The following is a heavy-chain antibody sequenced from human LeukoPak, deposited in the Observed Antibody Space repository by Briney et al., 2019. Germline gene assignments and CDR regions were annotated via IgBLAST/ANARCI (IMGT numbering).Heavy chain of an antibody. Sequence: SETLSLTCTVSGASISSGSYYWSWIRQPAGKGLEWIGRIYTSGSTTYNPSLKSRVTISVDTSKNQFSLKLSSVTAADTAVYYCASPNDRGAYYFDYWGQGTLVTVSS. CDR2: IYTSGST. CDR1: GASISSGSYY. J-gene: IGHJ4*02. CDR3: ASPNDRGAYYFDY. D-gene: IGHD1-26*01. V-gene: IGHV4-61*02.